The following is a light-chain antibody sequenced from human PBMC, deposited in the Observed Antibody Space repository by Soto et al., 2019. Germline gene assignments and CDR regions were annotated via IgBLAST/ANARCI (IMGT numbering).Light chain of an antibody. CDR3: QQYNSYSGT. J-gene: IGKJ1*01. V-gene: IGKV1-5*03. CDR2: KAS. CDR1: QSISTY. Sequence: IQMTQSPSSLSASVGDRVTITCQASQSISTYLNWYQQKPGKAPKLLIYKASSLESGVPSRFSGSGSGTEFTLTISSLQPDDFATYYCQQYNSYSGTFGQGTKVDIK.